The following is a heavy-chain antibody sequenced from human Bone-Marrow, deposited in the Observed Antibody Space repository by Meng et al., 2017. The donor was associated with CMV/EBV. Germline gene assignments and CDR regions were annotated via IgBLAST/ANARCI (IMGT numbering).Heavy chain of an antibody. Sequence: SETLSLTCTVSGYSISSNYYWGWIRQPPGKGLEWIGSIYHSGSTYYNPSLKSRVTISVDTSKNQLSLKLSSVTAADTAIYYCAKDDNGYTGEGGSWGHGTLVTVSS. V-gene: IGHV4-38-2*02. J-gene: IGHJ5*01. CDR1: GYSISSNYY. D-gene: IGHD3-16*01. CDR3: AKDDNGYTGEGGS. CDR2: IYHSGST.